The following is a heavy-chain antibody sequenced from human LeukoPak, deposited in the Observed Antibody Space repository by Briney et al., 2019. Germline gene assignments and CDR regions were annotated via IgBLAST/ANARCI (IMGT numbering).Heavy chain of an antibody. CDR2: IYYSGST. Sequence: TSETLSLTCTVSGGSLSSYYWSWIRQPPGKGLEWIGYIYYSGSTNYNPSLKSRVTISVDTSKNQFSLKLSSVTAADTAVYYCARGPYYYDSSGYAGVLFDYWGQGTLVTVSS. CDR1: GGSLSSYY. CDR3: ARGPYYYDSSGYAGVLFDY. V-gene: IGHV4-59*01. D-gene: IGHD3-22*01. J-gene: IGHJ4*02.